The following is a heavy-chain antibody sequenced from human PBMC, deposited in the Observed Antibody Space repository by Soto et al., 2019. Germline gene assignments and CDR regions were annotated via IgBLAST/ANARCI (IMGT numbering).Heavy chain of an antibody. CDR3: AGTGGRGMKYCFEI. D-gene: IGHD2-15*01. Sequence: GASLKISCKGSGYTFTSYWIGWVRQMPGNGLEWMGIIHPGDSDTKCSPTFEGQVTISVDKFISTAYLQWSSLMAPDSAMYSCAGTGGRGMKYCFEIWDQESMLT. J-gene: IGHJ3*02. V-gene: IGHV5-51*01. CDR2: IHPGDSDT. CDR1: GYTFTSYW.